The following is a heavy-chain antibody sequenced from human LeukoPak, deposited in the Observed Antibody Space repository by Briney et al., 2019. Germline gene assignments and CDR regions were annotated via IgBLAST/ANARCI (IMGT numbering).Heavy chain of an antibody. Sequence: GGSLRLSCAASGFTFSAYSMNWIRQAPGKGLEWVSSISSISGHIYYADSVKGRFTISRDNAKNSLYLQMNSLRDEDTAVYYCARLFRAGGDYWGQGTLVTVSS. CDR1: GFTFSAYS. CDR3: ARLFRAGGDY. J-gene: IGHJ4*02. CDR2: ISSISGHI. D-gene: IGHD2-21*01. V-gene: IGHV3-21*06.